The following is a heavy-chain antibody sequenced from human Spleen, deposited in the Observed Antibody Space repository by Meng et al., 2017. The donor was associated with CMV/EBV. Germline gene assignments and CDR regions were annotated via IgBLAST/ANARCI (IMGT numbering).Heavy chain of an antibody. J-gene: IGHJ4*02. CDR2: ISYDGSKE. D-gene: IGHD2-15*01. V-gene: IGHV3-30-3*01. CDR1: GFTFRSYA. CDR3: ARDHERDLGYCSGDSCNSLLDY. Sequence: GESLKISCTGSGFTFRSYAFHWVRQAPGKGLEWVALISYDGSKEKYADSVEGRFTISRDNSKQTIHLQMNSLRAEDTAVYYCARDHERDLGYCSGDSCNSLLDYWGQGTLVTVSS.